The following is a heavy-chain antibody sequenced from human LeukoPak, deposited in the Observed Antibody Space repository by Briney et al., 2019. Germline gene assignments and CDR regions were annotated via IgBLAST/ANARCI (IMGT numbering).Heavy chain of an antibody. D-gene: IGHD1-26*01. CDR2: IYYSGST. CDR1: GGSISSYY. J-gene: IGHJ5*02. CDR3: ARVVENWFDP. V-gene: IGHV4-59*01. Sequence: ASETLSLTCTVSGGSISSYYWSWIRQPPGKGLEWIGDIYYSGSTNYNPSLKSRVTISVDTSKNQFSLKLSSVTAADTAVYYCARVVENWFDPWGQGTLVTVSS.